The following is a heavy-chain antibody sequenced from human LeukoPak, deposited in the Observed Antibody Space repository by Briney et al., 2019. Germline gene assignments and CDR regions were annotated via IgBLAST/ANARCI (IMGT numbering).Heavy chain of an antibody. V-gene: IGHV4-30-2*01. Sequence: SQTLSLTCAVSGGSISSGGYSWSWIRQPPGTGLEWIGYIYHSGSTYYNPSLKSRVTISVDRSKNQFSLKLSSVTAADTAVYYCARVLREVVTASYYFDYWGQGTLVTVSS. J-gene: IGHJ4*02. CDR1: GGSISSGGYS. CDR3: ARVLREVVTASYYFDY. CDR2: IYHSGST. D-gene: IGHD2-21*02.